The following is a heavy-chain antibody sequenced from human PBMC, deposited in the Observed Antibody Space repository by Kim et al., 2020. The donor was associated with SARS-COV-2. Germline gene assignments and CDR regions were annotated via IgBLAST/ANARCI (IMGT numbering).Heavy chain of an antibody. V-gene: IGHV3-23*01. CDR1: GFTFSSFV. Sequence: GGSLRLSCAASGFTFSSFVTSWVRQAPGKGLEWVSTIGAGGATTYYADSVKGRFTISRDNSKNTLFLQMNSLRAEDTAVYYCARHRAIYTSRGYERWFDPWGQGTLVTVSS. D-gene: IGHD3-10*01. J-gene: IGHJ5*02. CDR3: ARHRAIYTSRGYERWFDP. CDR2: IGAGGATT.